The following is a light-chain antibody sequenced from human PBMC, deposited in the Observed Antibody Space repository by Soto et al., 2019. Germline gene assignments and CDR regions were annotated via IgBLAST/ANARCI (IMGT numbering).Light chain of an antibody. Sequence: QSVLTQPASVSGSPGQSITVSCTGTSSDVGGYNYVSWYQQHPGKAPKVMIYDVSKRPSGVSNRFSGSKSGNTASLTISGIQAEDEADYYCNSYTSSSTLPYGFGTGTKVTVL. CDR3: NSYTSSSTLPYG. CDR1: SSDVGGYNY. V-gene: IGLV2-14*03. CDR2: DVS. J-gene: IGLJ1*01.